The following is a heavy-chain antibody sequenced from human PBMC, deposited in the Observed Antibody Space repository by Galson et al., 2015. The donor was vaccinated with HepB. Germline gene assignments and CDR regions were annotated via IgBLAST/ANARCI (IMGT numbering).Heavy chain of an antibody. D-gene: IGHD3-3*01. Sequence: SVKVSCKASGYTFTSYGISWVRQATGQGLEWMGWMNPNSGNTGYAQKFQGRVTMTRNTSISTAYMELSSLRSEDTAVYYCARLAAEYDLWDDDYWGQGTLVTVSS. J-gene: IGHJ4*02. CDR3: ARLAAEYDLWDDDY. CDR2: MNPNSGNT. V-gene: IGHV1-8*02. CDR1: GYTFTSYG.